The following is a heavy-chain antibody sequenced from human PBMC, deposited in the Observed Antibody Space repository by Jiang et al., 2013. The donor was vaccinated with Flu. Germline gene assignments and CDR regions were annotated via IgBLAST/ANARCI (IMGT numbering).Heavy chain of an antibody. J-gene: IGHJ4*02. CDR2: ISYDGSNK. D-gene: IGHD4-17*01. V-gene: IGHV3-30*18. CDR3: VKDGEFGEAGFDY. Sequence: LVESGGGVVQPGRSLRLSCAASGFTFSSYGMHWVRQAPGKGLEWVAVISYDGSNKYYADSVKGRFTISRDNSKNTLYLQMNSLRAEDTAVYCCVKDGEFGEAGFDYWGQGTLVTVSS. CDR1: GFTFSSYG.